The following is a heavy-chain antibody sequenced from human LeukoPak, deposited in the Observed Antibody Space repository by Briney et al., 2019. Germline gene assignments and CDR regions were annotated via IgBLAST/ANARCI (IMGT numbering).Heavy chain of an antibody. CDR1: GYTFTSYY. CDR3: ARAGGSGSYYMRYWFDP. Sequence: ASVKVSCKASGYTFTSYYMHWVRQAPGQGLEWMGWMNPNSGNTGYAQKFQGRVTITADESTSTAYMELSSLRSEDTAVYYCARAGGSGSYYMRYWFDPWGQGTLVTVSS. CDR2: MNPNSGNT. D-gene: IGHD3-10*01. J-gene: IGHJ5*02. V-gene: IGHV1-8*01.